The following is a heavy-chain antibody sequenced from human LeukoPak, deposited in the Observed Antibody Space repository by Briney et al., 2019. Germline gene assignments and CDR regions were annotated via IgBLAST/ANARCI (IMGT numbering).Heavy chain of an antibody. CDR1: GFTFSDYY. V-gene: IGHV3-11*04. CDR2: ISSSGSTI. CDR3: ARGPGGYCSSTSCYGLGSSSSLNDY. J-gene: IGHJ4*02. Sequence: GGSLRLSCAASGFTFSDYYMSWIRQAPGQGLEWVSYISSSGSTIYYADSVKGRFTISRDNAKNSLYLQMNSLRAEDTAVYYCARGPGGYCSSTSCYGLGSSSSLNDYWGQGTLVTVSS. D-gene: IGHD2-2*01.